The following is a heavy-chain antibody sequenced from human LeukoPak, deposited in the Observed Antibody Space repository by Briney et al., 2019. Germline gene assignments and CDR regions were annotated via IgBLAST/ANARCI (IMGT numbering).Heavy chain of an antibody. V-gene: IGHV1-46*01. CDR2: INPSGGST. CDR1: GYTFTNYY. Sequence: VASVKVSCKASGYTFTNYYMHWVRQAPGQGLEWMGIINPSGGSTSYAQKFQGRVTMTRDKSTSTAYMELRSLRSDDTAMYYCARDMPSYYVGSGKNVWGQGTLVTVSS. D-gene: IGHD3-10*01. J-gene: IGHJ4*02. CDR3: ARDMPSYYVGSGKNV.